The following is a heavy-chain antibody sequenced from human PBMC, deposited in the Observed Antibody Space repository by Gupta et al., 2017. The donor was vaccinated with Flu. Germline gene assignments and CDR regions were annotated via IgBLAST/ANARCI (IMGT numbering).Heavy chain of an antibody. CDR2: VIPLLGKT. Sequence: QVQLMQSGAEVKRPGASVTVSCKASGGTLSSYSVSWVRQAPRQGLEWMGRVIPLLGKTNHSQQFQGRVTFTADKSTDTAYMELSSLKSEDTAVYYCARDSSVSVFGVDSSLGSGLNLWGQGTTVTVSS. CDR1: GGTLSSYS. V-gene: IGHV1-69*08. CDR3: ARDSSVSVFGVDSSLGSGLNL. D-gene: IGHD3-3*01. J-gene: IGHJ6*01.